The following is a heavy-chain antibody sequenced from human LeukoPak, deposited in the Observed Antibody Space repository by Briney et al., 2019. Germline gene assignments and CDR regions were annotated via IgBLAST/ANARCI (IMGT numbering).Heavy chain of an antibody. D-gene: IGHD3-3*01. CDR2: ISTYNGNT. V-gene: IGHV1-18*01. Sequence: ASVKVSCKASGYTFTNYGISWVRQAPGQGLEWMGWISTYNGNTNYAQKFQGRVTMTTDTSTSTAYMELRSLRSDDTAVYYCARDPTEDFWSGFYSYFDFWGQGTLVTVSS. CDR3: ARDPTEDFWSGFYSYFDF. CDR1: GYTFTNYG. J-gene: IGHJ4*02.